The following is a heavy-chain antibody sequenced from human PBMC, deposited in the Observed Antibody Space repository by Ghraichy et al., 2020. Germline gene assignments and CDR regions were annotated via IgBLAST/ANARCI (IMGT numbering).Heavy chain of an antibody. CDR2: ISSGSSTI. CDR3: ARDLGGSSSC. CDR1: GFTFSSYS. V-gene: IGHV3-48*01. J-gene: IGHJ4*02. D-gene: IGHD1-26*01. Sequence: GSLRLSCAASGFTFSSYSMNWVRQAPGKGLEWVSYISSGSSTIYYADSVKGRFTISRDNAKNSLYLQMNSLRAEDTAVYYCARDLGGSSSCWGQGTLVTVSS.